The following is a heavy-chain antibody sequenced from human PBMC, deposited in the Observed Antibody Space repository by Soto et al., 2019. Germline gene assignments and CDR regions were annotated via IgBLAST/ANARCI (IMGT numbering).Heavy chain of an antibody. D-gene: IGHD3-22*01. CDR1: GVTFSSYR. CDR2: ISSSSSYI. CDR3: ASHPRDSSGYWYYFDY. V-gene: IGHV3-21*01. J-gene: IGHJ4*02. Sequence: PGGSLRLSCAASGVTFSSYRINGVCQAPGKGLEWVSSISSSSSYIYYADSVKGRFTISRDNAKNSLYLQMNSLRAEDTAVYYCASHPRDSSGYWYYFDYWGQGTLVTVSS.